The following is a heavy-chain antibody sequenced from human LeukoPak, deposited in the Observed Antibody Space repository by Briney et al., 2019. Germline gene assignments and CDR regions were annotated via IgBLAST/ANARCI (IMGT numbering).Heavy chain of an antibody. CDR1: GYTLTELS. V-gene: IGHV1-24*01. D-gene: IGHD3-10*01. J-gene: IGHJ4*02. Sequence: ASVKVSCKVSGYTLTELSMHWVRQAPGKGLGWMGGFDPEDGETIYAQKFQGRVTMTEDTSTDTAYMELSSLRSEDTAVYYCATLYYGSGSYYRAAFDYWGQGTLVTVSS. CDR3: ATLYYGSGSYYRAAFDY. CDR2: FDPEDGET.